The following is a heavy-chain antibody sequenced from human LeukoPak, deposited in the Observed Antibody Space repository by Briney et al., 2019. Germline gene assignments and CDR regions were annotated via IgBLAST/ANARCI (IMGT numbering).Heavy chain of an antibody. Sequence: PSETLSLTCTVSGGSISGYYWNWIRQPPGRGLEWIGFIYYTGRTTYNPSLKNRVTMSLDTSKNHFSLNLTSMTAADTAVYYCARPGGGDYGGNFVAFDLWGQGTLVTVSS. CDR2: IYYTGRT. D-gene: IGHD4-23*01. V-gene: IGHV4-59*08. CDR3: ARPGGGDYGGNFVAFDL. J-gene: IGHJ3*01. CDR1: GGSISGYY.